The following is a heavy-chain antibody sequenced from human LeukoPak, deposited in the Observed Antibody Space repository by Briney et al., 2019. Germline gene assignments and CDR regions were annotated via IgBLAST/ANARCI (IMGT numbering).Heavy chain of an antibody. CDR3: ARNGYDYVWGSYPEDY. Sequence: SGGXXXLXXXASGFTFSXYAMHXXXXXPXXXXXXXXXXSYDGSNKYYADSVKGRFTISRDNSKNALYLQMNSLRAEDTAVYYCARNGYDYVWGSYPEDYWGQGTLVTVSS. J-gene: IGHJ4*02. CDR1: GFTFSXYA. D-gene: IGHD3-16*02. V-gene: IGHV3-30-3*01. CDR2: XSYDGSNK.